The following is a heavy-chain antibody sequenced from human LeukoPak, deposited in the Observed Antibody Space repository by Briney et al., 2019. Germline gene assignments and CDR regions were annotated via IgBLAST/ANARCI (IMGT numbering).Heavy chain of an antibody. J-gene: IGHJ4*02. Sequence: GGSLRLSCAASGFTFDDYAMHWVRQAPGKGLEWVSGISWNSGSIGYADSVKGRFTISRDNAKNSLYLQMNSLRAEDMAFYYCEKGAASPKRYRSSGYPGGYFDYGGQGTLVTVSS. V-gene: IGHV3-9*03. CDR2: ISWNSGSI. CDR3: EKGAASPKRYRSSGYPGGYFDY. CDR1: GFTFDDYA. D-gene: IGHD6-13*01.